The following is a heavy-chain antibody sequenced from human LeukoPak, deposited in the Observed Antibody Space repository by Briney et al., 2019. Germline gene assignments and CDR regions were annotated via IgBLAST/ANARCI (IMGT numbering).Heavy chain of an antibody. V-gene: IGHV3-7*01. Sequence: GGSLRLSCAASGFDFSTQWMSWVRQAPGKGLEWVAIVNQGATQKYYVDSVKGRFTISRDNAENSLYLQMNSLRAEDTAVYYCARDRSSWYGGCFDYWGQGTLVTVSS. J-gene: IGHJ4*02. CDR1: GFDFSTQW. CDR2: VNQGATQK. CDR3: ARDRSSWYGGCFDY. D-gene: IGHD6-13*01.